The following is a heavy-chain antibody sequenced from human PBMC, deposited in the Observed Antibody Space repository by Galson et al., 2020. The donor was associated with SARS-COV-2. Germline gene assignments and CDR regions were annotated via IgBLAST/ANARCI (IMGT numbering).Heavy chain of an antibody. V-gene: IGHV3-23*01. J-gene: IGHJ4*02. CDR2: VSGSGSAT. CDR3: AKRHRDSSGFDY. D-gene: IGHD3-22*01. Sequence: GGSLRLSCPASGFTLSNSAMNWLRQAPGKGLERDPGVSGSGSATYYAGSVKGRFTISRDNSQNTLYLHMNSLRAEDTAIYYCAKRHRDSSGFDYWGQGVRVTVSS. CDR1: GFTLSNSA.